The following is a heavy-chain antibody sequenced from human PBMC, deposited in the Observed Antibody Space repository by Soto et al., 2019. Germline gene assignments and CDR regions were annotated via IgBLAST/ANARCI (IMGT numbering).Heavy chain of an antibody. D-gene: IGHD6-13*01. CDR1: GGSFSGYY. CDR2: INHSGST. Sequence: QVQLQQWGAGLLKPSETLSLTCAVYGGSFSGYYWSWIRQPPGKGLEWIGEINHSGSTNYNPSLKSRVTISVDTSKNQFSLKLSSVTAADTAVYYCARGRIAAAGRSGPPFDYWGQGTLVTVSS. J-gene: IGHJ4*02. CDR3: ARGRIAAAGRSGPPFDY. V-gene: IGHV4-34*01.